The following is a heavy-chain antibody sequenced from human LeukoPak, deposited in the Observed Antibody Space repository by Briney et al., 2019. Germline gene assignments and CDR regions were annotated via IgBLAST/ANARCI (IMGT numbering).Heavy chain of an antibody. CDR2: IKEDGSDK. Sequence: GGSLRLSCAGSGFSFNSYWMSWVRQPPGRGLEWVGNIKEDGSDKYYVNSVMGRFTISRDNTKNSLYLQMNNLRAEDTAIYYCAGDREGVPAAWGQGTLVTVSS. V-gene: IGHV3-7*03. J-gene: IGHJ5*02. CDR3: AGDREGVPAA. CDR1: GFSFNSYW. D-gene: IGHD2-2*01.